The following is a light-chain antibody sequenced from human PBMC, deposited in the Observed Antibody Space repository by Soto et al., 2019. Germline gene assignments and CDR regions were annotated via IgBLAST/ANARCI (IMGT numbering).Light chain of an antibody. J-gene: IGKJ5*01. V-gene: IGKV3-20*01. CDR3: QQYDNWPPPIT. CDR2: GAS. Sequence: EIVLTQSPGTLSLSPGERATLSCRASQSISSYYLAWYQQKPGQAPRLLIHGASSRATGIPDRFSGSGSGTDFTLTISRLEPEDFAVYYCQQYDNWPPPITFGQGTRLEIK. CDR1: QSISSYY.